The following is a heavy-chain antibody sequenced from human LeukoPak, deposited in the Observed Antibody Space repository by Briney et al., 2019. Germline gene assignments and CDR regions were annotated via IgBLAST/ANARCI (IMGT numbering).Heavy chain of an antibody. CDR1: GFSFNDAW. J-gene: IGHJ4*02. CDR3: AQKGGTDH. V-gene: IGHV3-48*02. CDR2: ISSSSGAI. D-gene: IGHD2-15*01. Sequence: PGGPLRLSCAASGFSFNDAWMNWVRQASGKGLEWISYISSSSGAIYYADSVKGRFTISRDNAKSSLYLQMSSLRDEDTAVYYCAQKGGTDHWGQGTLVTVSS.